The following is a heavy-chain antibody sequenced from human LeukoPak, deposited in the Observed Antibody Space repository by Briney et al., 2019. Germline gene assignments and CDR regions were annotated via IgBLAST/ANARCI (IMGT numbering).Heavy chain of an antibody. CDR3: AKGSSAVGGGLHADY. CDR1: GFTFSNYA. CDR2: ISGTGDST. Sequence: PGGSLRLSCASSGFTFSNYAMTWVRQAPGKGLDWVSGISGTGDSTYYSDSVRGRFTISRDNSKNTVYLQMNSLRVEDTAVYYCAKGSSAVGGGLHADYWGQGTLVTVSS. J-gene: IGHJ4*02. V-gene: IGHV3-23*01. D-gene: IGHD2-8*02.